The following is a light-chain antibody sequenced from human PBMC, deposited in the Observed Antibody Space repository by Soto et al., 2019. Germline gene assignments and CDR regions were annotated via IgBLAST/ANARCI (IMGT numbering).Light chain of an antibody. Sequence: DIQMTQSPSTLSASVGDRVTITCRASQSISSWLAWYQQKPGKAPKLLIYKASSLESGVPSRFSGSGSGTEFTLTISRLQPDDFATYYCQQYNSYSTFGPGTKVDLK. CDR2: KAS. CDR1: QSISSW. J-gene: IGKJ3*01. V-gene: IGKV1-5*03. CDR3: QQYNSYST.